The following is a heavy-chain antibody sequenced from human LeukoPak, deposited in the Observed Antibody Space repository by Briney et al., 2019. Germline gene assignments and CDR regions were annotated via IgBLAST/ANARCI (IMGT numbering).Heavy chain of an antibody. Sequence: PGGSLRLSCAASGFTFSSYGMHWVRQAPGKGLEWVAVIWYDGSNKYYADSVKGRFTISRDNSKNTLYLQMNSLRAEDTAVYYCAKDRRVRGVTPNHWGQGTLVTVSS. CDR1: GFTFSSYG. CDR3: AKDRRVRGVTPNH. J-gene: IGHJ5*02. D-gene: IGHD3-10*01. CDR2: IWYDGSNK. V-gene: IGHV3-30*02.